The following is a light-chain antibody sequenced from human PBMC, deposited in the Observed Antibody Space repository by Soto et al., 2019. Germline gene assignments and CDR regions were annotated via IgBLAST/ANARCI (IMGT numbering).Light chain of an antibody. CDR2: AAS. V-gene: IGKV1-12*01. J-gene: IGKJ4*01. CDR1: QAIGTW. Sequence: DILMPQSPSSVSASVGARVTITCRASQAIGTWLAWFQQKPGEAPNLLIYAASSLQIGVPSRFSGSGSGTDFTLTISSLQPEDFATYYCQQANSFPLTFGGGTKVEIK. CDR3: QQANSFPLT.